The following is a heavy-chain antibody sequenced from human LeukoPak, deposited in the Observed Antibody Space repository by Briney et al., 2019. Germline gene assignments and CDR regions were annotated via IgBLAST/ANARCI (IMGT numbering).Heavy chain of an antibody. D-gene: IGHD6-13*01. V-gene: IGHV4-34*01. CDR2: INHSGST. CDR3: ARATKYSSSWYVRGNYFDY. Sequence: SETLSLTCAVYGGSFSGYYWSWIRQPPGKGLEWIGEINHSGSTNYNPSLKSRVTISVDTSKNQFSLKLSSVTAADTAVYYCARATKYSSSWYVRGNYFDYWGQGTLVTVSS. J-gene: IGHJ4*02. CDR1: GGSFSGYY.